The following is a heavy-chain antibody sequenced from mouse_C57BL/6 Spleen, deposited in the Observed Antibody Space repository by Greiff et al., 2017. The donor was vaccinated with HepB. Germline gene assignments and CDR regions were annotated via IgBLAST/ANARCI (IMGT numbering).Heavy chain of an antibody. CDR2: IDPSDSYT. V-gene: IGHV1-69*01. J-gene: IGHJ4*01. CDR3: ASGRAAQNYAMDY. CDR1: GYTFTSYW. D-gene: IGHD3-2*02. Sequence: QVQLQQSGAELVMPGASVKLSCKASGYTFTSYWMHWVKQRPGQGLEWIGEIDPSDSYTNYNQKFKGKSTLTVDKSSSTAYMQLSSLTSEDSAVYYCASGRAAQNYAMDYWGQGTSVTVSS.